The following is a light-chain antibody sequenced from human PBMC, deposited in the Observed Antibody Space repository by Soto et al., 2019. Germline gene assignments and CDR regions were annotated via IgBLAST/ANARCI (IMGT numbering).Light chain of an antibody. CDR1: QSVSSN. Sequence: EIVMTQSPATLSVSPGERATLSCRASQSVSSNLAWYQQTPGQSPRLLIYGASTRATGIPARFSGSGSGTEFPLTISSLQSEDFALYYCQQYNHWPPWTFGQGTKVEI. CDR3: QQYNHWPPWT. V-gene: IGKV3-15*01. J-gene: IGKJ1*01. CDR2: GAS.